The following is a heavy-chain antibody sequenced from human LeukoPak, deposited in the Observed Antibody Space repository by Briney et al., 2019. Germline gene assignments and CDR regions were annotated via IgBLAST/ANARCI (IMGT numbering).Heavy chain of an antibody. Sequence: GGSLRLSCAGSGFTFSTYAMSWVRQAPGKGLEWVSAVSATSGITYYANSVKGRFTISRDNSKSTLYLQLNNLRAEDTAVYYCAKDPRKTGGYSYGYFDYWGQGTLVTVSS. CDR1: GFTFSTYA. V-gene: IGHV3-23*01. D-gene: IGHD5-18*01. CDR2: VSATSGIT. J-gene: IGHJ4*02. CDR3: AKDPRKTGGYSYGYFDY.